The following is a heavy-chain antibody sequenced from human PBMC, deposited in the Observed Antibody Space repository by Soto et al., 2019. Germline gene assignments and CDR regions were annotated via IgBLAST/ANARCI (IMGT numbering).Heavy chain of an antibody. V-gene: IGHV4-39*01. CDR3: VSQRTSVLTQAYFDY. Sequence: SETLSLTCTVSGGSVSNSNYYWGWIRQSQGKGLEWIGSVYYRGRSYSKSSVKSRVTISVDTSKNQFSLNLNSVTASDTAVYYCVSQRTSVLTQAYFDYWGPGALVTVSS. CDR1: GGSVSNSNYY. J-gene: IGHJ4*02. D-gene: IGHD2-8*01. CDR2: VYYRGRS.